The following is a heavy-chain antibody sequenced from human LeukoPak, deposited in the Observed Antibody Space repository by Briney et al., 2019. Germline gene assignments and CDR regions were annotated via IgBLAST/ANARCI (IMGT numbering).Heavy chain of an antibody. CDR1: GSTFSDYY. CDR2: ISSSGSTI. Sequence: PGGSLRLSCAASGSTFSDYYMSWIRQAPGKGLEWVSYISSSGSTIYYADSVKGRFTISRDNAKNSLYLQMNSLRAEDTAVYYCARVPYDFWSGTYYMDVWGKGTTVTVSS. V-gene: IGHV3-11*04. CDR3: ARVPYDFWSGTYYMDV. J-gene: IGHJ6*03. D-gene: IGHD3-3*01.